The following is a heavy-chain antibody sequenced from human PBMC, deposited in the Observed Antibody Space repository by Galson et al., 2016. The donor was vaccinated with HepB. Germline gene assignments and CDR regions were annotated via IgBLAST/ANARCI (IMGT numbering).Heavy chain of an antibody. CDR1: GFRFSSYA. V-gene: IGHV3-30*18. CDR2: ISYDGSNK. Sequence: SLRLSCAASGFRFSSYAIHWVRQAPGKGLEWVAVISYDGSNKYYTDSVKGRFTISRDNSKNTLYLQMNSLRAEDRAVYYCAKDGLYYGSGSYGSVDYWGQGTLVIVSS. J-gene: IGHJ4*02. CDR3: AKDGLYYGSGSYGSVDY. D-gene: IGHD3-10*01.